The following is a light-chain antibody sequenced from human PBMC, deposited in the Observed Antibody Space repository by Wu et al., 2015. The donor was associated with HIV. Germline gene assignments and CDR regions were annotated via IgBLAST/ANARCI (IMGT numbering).Light chain of an antibody. J-gene: IGKJ4*01. CDR2: GTS. CDR1: QSVGSN. V-gene: IGKV3-15*01. CDR3: QQYNNWPQLLT. Sequence: EIVITQSPATLSVSPGERATLSCRASQSVGSNLAWYQQKPGQAPSLLMYGTSIRVTGVPARFRGSGSGTEFTLTINSMQSEDFAVYYCQQYNNWPQLLTFGGGTKVEIK.